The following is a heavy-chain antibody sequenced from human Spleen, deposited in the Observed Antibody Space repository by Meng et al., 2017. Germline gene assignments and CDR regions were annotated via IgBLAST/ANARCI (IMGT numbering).Heavy chain of an antibody. Sequence: SVKVSCKASGGTFSSYTISWVRQAPGQGLEWMGRIIPILGIANYAQKFQGRVTITADKSTSTAYMELSSLRSEDTAVYYCARDRRRYYYDSSGYYFDYWGQGTLVTVSS. D-gene: IGHD3-22*01. J-gene: IGHJ4*02. CDR2: IIPILGIA. CDR1: GGTFSSYT. CDR3: ARDRRRYYYDSSGYYFDY. V-gene: IGHV1-69*04.